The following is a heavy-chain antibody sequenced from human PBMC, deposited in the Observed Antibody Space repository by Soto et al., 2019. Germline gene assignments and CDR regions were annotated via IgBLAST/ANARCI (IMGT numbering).Heavy chain of an antibody. CDR2: IYYSGST. D-gene: IGHD6-19*01. V-gene: IGHV4-59*01. J-gene: IGHJ6*02. Sequence: QVQLQESGPGLVKPSETLSLTCTVSGGSISSYYWSWIRQPPGKGLEWMGYIYYSGSTNYNPSLKSRVTIAVDTSKNQFSLKLSSVTAADTAVYYCARDGGSGWYSMGYYYYGMDVWGQGTTVTVSS. CDR1: GGSISSYY. CDR3: ARDGGSGWYSMGYYYYGMDV.